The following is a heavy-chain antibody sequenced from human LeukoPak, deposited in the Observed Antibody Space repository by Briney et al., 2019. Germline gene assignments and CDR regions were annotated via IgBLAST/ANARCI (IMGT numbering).Heavy chain of an antibody. Sequence: GGSLRLSCAASGFTFNNYAMTWVRQAPGKGLEWVSTVSGSGGRTYYADSVQGRFTVSRDNSKNTQYLQMNSLRVEDTAVYYCARGANNPSYYYYGLDVWGQGTTATVSS. CDR1: GFTFNNYA. D-gene: IGHD1-14*01. J-gene: IGHJ6*02. V-gene: IGHV3-23*01. CDR3: ARGANNPSYYYYGLDV. CDR2: VSGSGGRT.